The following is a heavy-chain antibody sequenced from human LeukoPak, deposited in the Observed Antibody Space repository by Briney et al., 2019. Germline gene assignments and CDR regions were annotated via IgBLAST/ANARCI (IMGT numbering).Heavy chain of an antibody. D-gene: IGHD7-27*01. V-gene: IGHV3-33*08. CDR2: IWYDGSNK. Sequence: GGSLRLACAASGFTFSSYSMNWVRQAPGKGLEWVAIIWYDGSNKYYADSVKGRFTISRDNSKNTLYLQMNSLRAEDTAVYYCARDSTGDGVDYWGQGTLVTVSS. J-gene: IGHJ4*02. CDR3: ARDSTGDGVDY. CDR1: GFTFSSYS.